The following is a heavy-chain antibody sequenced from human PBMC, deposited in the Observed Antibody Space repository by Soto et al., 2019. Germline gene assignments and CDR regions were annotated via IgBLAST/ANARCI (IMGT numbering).Heavy chain of an antibody. CDR1: GFTFSSYA. V-gene: IGHV3-23*01. D-gene: IGHD3-3*01. CDR2: ISGSGGST. J-gene: IGHJ4*02. CDR3: AKYFWSGYYGHTDY. Sequence: PGGSLRLSCAASGFTFSSYAMSWVRQAPGKGLEWVSAISGSGGSTYYADSVKGRFTISRDNSKNTLYLQMNSLRAEDTAVYYCAKYFWSGYYGHTDYWGQGTLVTVSS.